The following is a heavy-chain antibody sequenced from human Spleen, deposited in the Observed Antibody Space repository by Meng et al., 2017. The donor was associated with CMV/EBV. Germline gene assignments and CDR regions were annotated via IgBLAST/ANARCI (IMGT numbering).Heavy chain of an antibody. CDR2: IYFSGAT. D-gene: IGHD1-26*01. CDR3: ARDIVGTNYFDY. Sequence: KVSGASSSSGGFYWSWIRQQPGKGLEWIGFIYFSGATCYNPSLKSRITLSLDTSKNQFSLKLTSVTAADTAVYYCARDIVGTNYFDYWGQGILVTVSS. V-gene: IGHV4-31*03. J-gene: IGHJ4*02. CDR1: GASSSSGGFY.